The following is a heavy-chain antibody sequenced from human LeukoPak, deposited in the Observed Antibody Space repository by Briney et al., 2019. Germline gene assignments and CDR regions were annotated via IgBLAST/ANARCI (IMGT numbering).Heavy chain of an antibody. J-gene: IGHJ6*03. Sequence: ASVKVSCKASGYTFTSYGISWVRQAPGQGLEWMGWISAYNGNTNYAQKLQGRVTMTTDTSTSTAYMELRSLRSDDTAVYYCARDQYSGSYYTYYYYYMDVWGKGTTVTVSS. CDR2: ISAYNGNT. V-gene: IGHV1-18*01. CDR1: GYTFTSYG. CDR3: ARDQYSGSYYTYYYYYMDV. D-gene: IGHD1-26*01.